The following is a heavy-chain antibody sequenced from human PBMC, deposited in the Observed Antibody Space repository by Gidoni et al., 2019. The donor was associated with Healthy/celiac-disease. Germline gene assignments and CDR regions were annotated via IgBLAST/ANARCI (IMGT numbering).Heavy chain of an antibody. CDR1: GGSISSSSYY. CDR2: IYYSGST. Sequence: QLQLQESGPGLVKPSETLSLTCTVSGGSISSSSYYWGWIRQPPGKGLEWIGSIYYSGSTYYNPSLKSRVTISVDTSKNQFSLKLSSVTAADTAVYYCARHLNLRHFDLWGRGTLVTVSS. J-gene: IGHJ2*01. D-gene: IGHD3-10*01. CDR3: ARHLNLRHFDL. V-gene: IGHV4-39*01.